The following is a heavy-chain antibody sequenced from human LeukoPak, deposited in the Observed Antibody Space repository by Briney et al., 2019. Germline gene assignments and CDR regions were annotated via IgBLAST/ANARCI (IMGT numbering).Heavy chain of an antibody. Sequence: ASVKVSCKVSGYTLTELSMHWVRQAPGIGLEWMGGFDPEDGETIYAQKFQGRVTMTEDTSTDTAYMELSSLRSEDTAVYYCATYHAIRPYCFDYWGQGTLVTVSS. CDR3: ATYHAIRPYCFDY. CDR2: FDPEDGET. CDR1: GYTLTELS. D-gene: IGHD2-8*01. J-gene: IGHJ4*02. V-gene: IGHV1-24*01.